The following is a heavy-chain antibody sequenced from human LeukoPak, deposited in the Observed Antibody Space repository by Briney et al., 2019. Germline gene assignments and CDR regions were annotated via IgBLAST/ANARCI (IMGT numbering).Heavy chain of an antibody. J-gene: IGHJ4*02. Sequence: ASVRVSCKATGYIFSGYYMHWVRQAPGQGLEWMGWINPNSGGTNYAQKFQGRVTMTRDTSISTAYMELSRLRSDDTAVYYCARERSSWPLFDYWGQGTLVTVSS. CDR3: ARERSSWPLFDY. D-gene: IGHD6-13*01. CDR1: GYIFSGYY. CDR2: INPNSGGT. V-gene: IGHV1-2*02.